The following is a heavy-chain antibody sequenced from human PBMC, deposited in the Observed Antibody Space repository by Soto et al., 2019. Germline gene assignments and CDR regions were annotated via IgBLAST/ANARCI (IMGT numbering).Heavy chain of an antibody. D-gene: IGHD3-3*01. CDR2: ISSSSSYI. CDR1: GITFRSRA. J-gene: IGHJ4*02. V-gene: IGHV3-21*01. Sequence: EEQLLESGGDLIQPGGSLRLSCVASGITFRSRAMSWVRQAPGEGLEWVSSISSSSSYIYYADSVKGRFTISRDNAKNSLYLQMNSLRAEDTAVYYCARDSDFWSGYNFDYWGQGTLVTVSS. CDR3: ARDSDFWSGYNFDY.